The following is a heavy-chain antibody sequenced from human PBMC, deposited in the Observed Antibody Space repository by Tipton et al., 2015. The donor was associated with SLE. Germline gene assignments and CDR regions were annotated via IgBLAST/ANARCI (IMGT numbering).Heavy chain of an antibody. V-gene: IGHV4-59*08. J-gene: IGHJ4*02. CDR1: GGSISSYY. D-gene: IGHD6-19*01. CDR2: INYSGST. CDR3: ARLNLAVAGFDY. Sequence: TLSLTCTVSGGSISSYYWSWIRQPPGKGLEWIGYINYSGSTNYNPSLKSRVTISVDTSKNQFSLKLSSVTAADTAVYYCARLNLAVAGFDYWGQGTLVTVSS.